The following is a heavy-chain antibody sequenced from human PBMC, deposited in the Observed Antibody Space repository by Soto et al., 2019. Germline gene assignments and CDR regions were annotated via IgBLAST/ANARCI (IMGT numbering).Heavy chain of an antibody. D-gene: IGHD6-6*01. V-gene: IGHV4-59*01. CDR3: SRAPPGDSSSSYXGP. Sequence: PSEALSLTCTVSGGSISSYYWSWIRQPPGKGLEWIGYIYYSGSTNYNPSLQSRVTISVDTSKNQFSLKLSSVTAADTAVYYCSRAPPGDSSSSYXGPWGQGTLVTVSS. CDR1: GGSISSYY. J-gene: IGHJ5*02. CDR2: IYYSGST.